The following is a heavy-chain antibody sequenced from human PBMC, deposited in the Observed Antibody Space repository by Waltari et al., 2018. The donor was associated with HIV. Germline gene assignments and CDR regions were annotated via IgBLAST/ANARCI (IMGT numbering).Heavy chain of an antibody. CDR2: IRGGGET. J-gene: IGHJ3*01. CDR1: GFIFTAFA. D-gene: IGHD3-10*01. V-gene: IGHV3-23*01. Sequence: QLLEYGGGLVEPGGSLRLSLAAPGFIFTAFAMDWVRQAPGEGLEWVSAIRGGGETFYADSVKGRFTISRDNSKNTLYLQMNSLRADDAAVYYCVKDSGRAADVFDLWGQGTMVTVSS. CDR3: VKDSGRAADVFDL.